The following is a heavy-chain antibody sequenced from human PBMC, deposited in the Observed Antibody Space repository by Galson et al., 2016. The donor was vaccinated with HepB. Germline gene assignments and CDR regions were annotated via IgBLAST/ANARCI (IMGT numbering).Heavy chain of an antibody. CDR2: IRGSGTGT. CDR1: GFSISIYS. Sequence: SLRLSCAASGFSISIYSMNWVRQAPGKGLEWVSAIRGSGTGTSYTDSVKGRFTISRDNSKNTLYLQMNSLRAEDAAVYYCAKISLVGYKSGWGGSFDIWGRGTMVTVSP. D-gene: IGHD6-19*01. J-gene: IGHJ3*02. V-gene: IGHV3-23*01. CDR3: AKISLVGYKSGWGGSFDI.